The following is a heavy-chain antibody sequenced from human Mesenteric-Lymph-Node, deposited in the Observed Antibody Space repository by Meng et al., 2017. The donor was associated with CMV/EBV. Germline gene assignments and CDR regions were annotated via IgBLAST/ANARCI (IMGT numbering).Heavy chain of an antibody. CDR2: IHPNNGFT. CDR1: TGYY. CDR3: ARGPQYCTTTANCYGNWFDP. D-gene: IGHD2-8*01. V-gene: IGHV1-2*02. J-gene: IGHJ5*02. Sequence: TGYYIHGMRQAPGLRLEWMGWIHPNNGFTEYAQQFQGRVTMTRDTSISTAYMELSSLRSDDTAIYYCARGPQYCTTTANCYGNWFDPWGQGTLVTVSS.